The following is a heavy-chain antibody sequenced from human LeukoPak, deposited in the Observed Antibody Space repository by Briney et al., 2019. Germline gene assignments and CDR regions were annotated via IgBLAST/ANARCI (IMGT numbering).Heavy chain of an antibody. CDR1: GGTFSSYA. J-gene: IGHJ6*02. CDR2: IIPILGIA. CDR3: ARDPGNYENDYYYGMDV. V-gene: IGHV1-69*04. Sequence: SVTVSCKASGGTFSSYAISWVRQAPGQGLEWMGRIIPILGIANYAQKFQGRVTITADKSTSTAYMELSSLRSEDTAVYYCARDPGNYENDYYYGMDVWGQGTTVTVSS. D-gene: IGHD1-7*01.